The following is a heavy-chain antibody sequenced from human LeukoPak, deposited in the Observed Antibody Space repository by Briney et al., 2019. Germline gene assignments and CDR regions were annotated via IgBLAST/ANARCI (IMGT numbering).Heavy chain of an antibody. CDR1: GFTFGDYT. CDR3: TTLNSYYYYMDV. V-gene: IGHV3-49*04. J-gene: IGHJ6*03. CDR2: IRSKAYGGTT. Sequence: GGSLRLSCTASGFTFGDYTMNWVRQAPGKGLEWVGFIRSKAYGGTTEYAASVKGRFTISRDDSKSIAYLQMNSLKTEDTAVYYCTTLNSYYYYMDVWGKGTTVTVSS.